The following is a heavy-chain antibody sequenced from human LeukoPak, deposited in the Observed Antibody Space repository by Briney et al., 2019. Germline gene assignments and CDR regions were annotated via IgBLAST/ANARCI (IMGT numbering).Heavy chain of an antibody. J-gene: IGHJ4*02. D-gene: IGHD4-17*01. CDR2: INPSGGST. Sequence: ASVKVSCKASGYTFTSYYMHWVRQAPGQGLEWMGIINPSGGSTSYAQKFQGRVTMTRDTSTSTVYMELSSLRSEDTAVYYCAREGDDYGDYRYFDYWGQGTLVTASS. CDR3: AREGDDYGDYRYFDY. V-gene: IGHV1-46*01. CDR1: GYTFTSYY.